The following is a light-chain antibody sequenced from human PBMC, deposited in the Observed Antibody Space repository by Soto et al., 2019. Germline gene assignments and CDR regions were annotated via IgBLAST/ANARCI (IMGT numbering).Light chain of an antibody. CDR2: DND. J-gene: IGLJ2*01. V-gene: IGLV1-51*01. CDR3: GTWDTSLGAVV. CDR1: SSNIGNRY. Sequence: QSVLTQPPSVSAAPGQKVTISCSGSSSNIGNRYVSWYQQLPKAAPKLLIYDNDKRPSGIPDRFSGSKSGTSATLGITGLQTGDEADYYCGTWDTSLGAVVFGGGTKLTVL.